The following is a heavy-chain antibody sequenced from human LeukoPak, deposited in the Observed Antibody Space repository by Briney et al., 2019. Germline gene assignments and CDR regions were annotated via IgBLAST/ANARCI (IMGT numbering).Heavy chain of an antibody. Sequence: PSETLSLTCDVSGYSISRSYYWGWIRQPPGKGLEWIGSIYHSGSTYYNPSLKSRVTISVDTSKNQFSLKLSPVTAADTAVYYCARDSRASGIFDYWGQGTLVTVSS. D-gene: IGHD1-26*01. J-gene: IGHJ4*02. V-gene: IGHV4-38-2*02. CDR3: ARDSRASGIFDY. CDR1: GYSISRSYY. CDR2: IYHSGST.